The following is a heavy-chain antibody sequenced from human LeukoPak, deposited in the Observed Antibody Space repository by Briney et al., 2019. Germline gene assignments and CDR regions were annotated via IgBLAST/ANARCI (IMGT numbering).Heavy chain of an antibody. Sequence: SETLSLTCTVSGYSISSGYYWGSIRQPPGKGLEWIGSIYHSGSTYYNPSLKSRVTISVDTSKNQFSLKLSSVTAADTAAYYCAREGLWLQYYFDYWGQGTLVTVSS. J-gene: IGHJ4*02. V-gene: IGHV4-38-2*02. CDR3: AREGLWLQYYFDY. D-gene: IGHD5-24*01. CDR1: GYSISSGYY. CDR2: IYHSGST.